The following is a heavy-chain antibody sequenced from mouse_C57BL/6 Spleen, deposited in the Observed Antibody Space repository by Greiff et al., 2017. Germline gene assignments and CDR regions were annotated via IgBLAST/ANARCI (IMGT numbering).Heavy chain of an antibody. V-gene: IGHV7-3*01. CDR2: IRNKANGYTT. D-gene: IGHD2-1*01. Sequence: EVKLVESGGGLVQPGGSLCLSCAASGFTFTDYYMSWVRQPPGQALEWLGFIRNKANGYTTDSSASVKGRFTITRDNSQSILYLQMHALRAEDSAAYYCARLYGNYVWYFDVWGKGTTVTVSS. CDR1: GFTFTDYY. J-gene: IGHJ1*03. CDR3: ARLYGNYVWYFDV.